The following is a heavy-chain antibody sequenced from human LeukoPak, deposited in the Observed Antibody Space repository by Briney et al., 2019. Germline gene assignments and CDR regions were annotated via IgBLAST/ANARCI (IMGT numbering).Heavy chain of an antibody. J-gene: IGHJ3*01. Sequence: GESLKISCKGSGYSFSNYWIGWVRQRPGKGLEWMGIIYPGDSDTRYSPSFQGQVTISAGKSISTAYLQWSSLKASDTAMYCCARHGNWGQKNPFDVWGQGTMVTVSS. D-gene: IGHD7-27*01. CDR3: ARHGNWGQKNPFDV. CDR2: IYPGDSDT. CDR1: GYSFSNYW. V-gene: IGHV5-51*01.